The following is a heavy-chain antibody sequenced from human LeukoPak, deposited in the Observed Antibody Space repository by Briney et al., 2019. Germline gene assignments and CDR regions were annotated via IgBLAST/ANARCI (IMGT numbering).Heavy chain of an antibody. J-gene: IGHJ3*02. D-gene: IGHD1-1*01. CDR1: GFTFSSYS. CDR2: ISSSSSYI. V-gene: IGHV3-21*01. CDR3: ARDNDAGDAFDI. Sequence: GGSLRLSCAASGFTFSSYSMNWVRQAPGKGLEWVSSISSSSSYIYYADSVKCRFTISRDNAKNSLYLQMNSLRAEDTAVYYCARDNDAGDAFDIWGQGTMVTVSS.